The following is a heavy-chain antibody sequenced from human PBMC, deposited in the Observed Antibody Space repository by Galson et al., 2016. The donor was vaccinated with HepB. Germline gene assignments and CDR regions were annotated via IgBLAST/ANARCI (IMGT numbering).Heavy chain of an antibody. V-gene: IGHV1-18*01. CDR3: ARLASITIFGVVSD. D-gene: IGHD3-3*01. J-gene: IGHJ4*02. CDR1: GYTFTSYD. Sequence: SVKVSCKASGYTFTSYDVAWVRQAPGQGLEWMGWISADNGNTNYVEDFQGRVTMTTDSSTSTAYMELRSLRSDDTAVYYCARLASITIFGVVSDWGQGTLVTVSS. CDR2: ISADNGNT.